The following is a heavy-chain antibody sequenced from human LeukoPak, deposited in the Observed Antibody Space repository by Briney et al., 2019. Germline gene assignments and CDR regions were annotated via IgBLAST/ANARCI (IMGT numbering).Heavy chain of an antibody. CDR2: ISGSGGST. CDR3: AKGDVDIVATGVDY. CDR1: GGSISSSSYY. Sequence: PSETLSLTCTVSGGSISSSSYYWGWIRQPPGKGLEWVSAISGSGGSTYYADSVKGRFTISRDNSKNTLYLQMNSLRAEDTAVYYCAKGDVDIVATGVDYWGQGTLVTVSS. V-gene: IGHV3-23*01. J-gene: IGHJ4*02. D-gene: IGHD5-12*01.